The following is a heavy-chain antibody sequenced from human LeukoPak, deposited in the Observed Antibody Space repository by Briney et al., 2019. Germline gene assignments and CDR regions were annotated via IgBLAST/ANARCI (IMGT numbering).Heavy chain of an antibody. CDR1: GASISSSSHY. D-gene: IGHD3-22*01. Sequence: SETLSLTCTVSGASISSSSHYWGWIRQPPGEGLEWIGSIHYSGSTYYKLSLRSRVTMSVDTSNNQFSLKLSSVTAADTAVYYCARHQRISGSGYYHDYWGQGTLVAVSS. J-gene: IGHJ4*02. CDR2: IHYSGST. CDR3: ARHQRISGSGYYHDY. V-gene: IGHV4-39*01.